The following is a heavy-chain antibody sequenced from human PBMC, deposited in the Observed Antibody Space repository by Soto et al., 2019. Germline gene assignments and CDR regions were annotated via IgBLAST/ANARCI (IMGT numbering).Heavy chain of an antibody. CDR3: ERDKLGYCTGGSCGWFDP. CDR1: GGTFSSYA. D-gene: IGHD2-15*01. Sequence: KVSSNASGGTFSSYAISCVRQAPGQGREWMGGIIPIFGTATYAQKFQGRVTITADDSTSKAYMELSSLRSEATAAYYCERDKLGYCTGGSCGWFDPWGQGTLVTVSS. CDR2: IIPIFGTA. J-gene: IGHJ5*02. V-gene: IGHV1-69*01.